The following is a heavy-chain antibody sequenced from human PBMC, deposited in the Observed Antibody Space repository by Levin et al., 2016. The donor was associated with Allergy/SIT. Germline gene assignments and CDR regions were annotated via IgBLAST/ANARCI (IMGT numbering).Heavy chain of an antibody. CDR2: INPNSGAT. CDR1: GYNFIDYY. V-gene: IGHV1-2*02. D-gene: IGHD3-3*01. CDR3: AKDFGWRNLDY. J-gene: IGHJ4*02. Sequence: ASVKVSCKTSGYNFIDYYLQWVRQAPGQGLEWMGWINPNSGATYSAQKFQGRVTLTRDTSIGTAYMELSGLTSDDTAVYYCAKDFGWRNLDYWGQGTLLIVSS.